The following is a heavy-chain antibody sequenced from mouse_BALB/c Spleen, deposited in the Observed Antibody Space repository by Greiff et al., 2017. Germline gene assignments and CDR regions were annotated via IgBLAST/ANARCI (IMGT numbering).Heavy chain of an antibody. V-gene: IGHV1-87*01. J-gene: IGHJ3*01. CDR2: IYPGDGDT. D-gene: IGHD3-2*01. CDR3: AQTARATWFAY. CDR1: GYTFTSYW. Sequence: QVQLQQSGAELARPGASVKLSCKASGYTFTSYWMQWVKQRPGQGLEWIGAIYPGDGDTRYTQKFKGKATLTADKSSSTAYMQLSSLASEDSAVYYCAQTARATWFAYWGQGTLVTVSA.